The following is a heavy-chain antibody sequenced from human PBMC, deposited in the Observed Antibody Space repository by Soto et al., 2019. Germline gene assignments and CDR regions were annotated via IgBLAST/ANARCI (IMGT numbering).Heavy chain of an antibody. CDR3: AIYYDNSALPFDY. V-gene: IGHV1-69*13. J-gene: IGHJ4*02. D-gene: IGHD3-22*01. CDR2: IIPIFGTA. Sequence: SVKVSCKASGGTFSSYAISWVLQAPGQGLEWMGGIIPIFGTANYAQKFQGRVTITADESTSTAYMELSSLRSEGTAVYYCAIYYDNSALPFDYWCQGTLVTISS. CDR1: GGTFSSYA.